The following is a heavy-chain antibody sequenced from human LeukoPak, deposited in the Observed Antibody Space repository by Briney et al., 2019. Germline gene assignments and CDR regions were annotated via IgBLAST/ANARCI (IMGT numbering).Heavy chain of an antibody. V-gene: IGHV3-48*03. J-gene: IGHJ5*02. D-gene: IGHD3-10*01. Sequence: QPGGSLRLSCAASGFTFSSYEMNWVRQAPGKGLEWVSYISSSGSTIYYADSVKGRFTISRDNAKNSLYLQMNSLGAEDTAVYYCARGHYYGSGTPYLPWGQGTLVTVSS. CDR3: ARGHYYGSGTPYLP. CDR2: ISSSGSTI. CDR1: GFTFSSYE.